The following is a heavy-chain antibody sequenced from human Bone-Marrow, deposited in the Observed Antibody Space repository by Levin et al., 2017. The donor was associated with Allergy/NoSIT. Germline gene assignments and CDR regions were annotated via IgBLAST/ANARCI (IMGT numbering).Heavy chain of an antibody. Sequence: QSGGSLRLSCEASGFNFESYWMSWVRQAPGKGLEWVAKIREDGSEKDHVQSVKGRFTISRDNAKNAVFLQMNSLRVEDTAVYFCARDGYSGYDAGGFDSWGQGTLVTVSS. CDR2: IREDGSEK. D-gene: IGHD5-12*01. V-gene: IGHV3-7*01. CDR1: GFNFESYW. CDR3: ARDGYSGYDAGGFDS. J-gene: IGHJ4*02.